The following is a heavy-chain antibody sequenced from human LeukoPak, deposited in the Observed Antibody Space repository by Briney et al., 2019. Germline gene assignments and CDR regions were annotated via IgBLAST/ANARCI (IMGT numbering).Heavy chain of an antibody. Sequence: GGSLRLSCAASGFTVSSNYMSWVRQAPGKGLEWVSVIYSGGSTYYADSVKGRFTISRDNSKNTLYLQMNSLRAEDTAVYYCARDWEDIVVVPAAPGPYYYGMDVWGQGTTVTVSS. V-gene: IGHV3-66*01. J-gene: IGHJ6*02. CDR2: IYSGGST. D-gene: IGHD2-2*01. CDR3: ARDWEDIVVVPAAPGPYYYGMDV. CDR1: GFTVSSNY.